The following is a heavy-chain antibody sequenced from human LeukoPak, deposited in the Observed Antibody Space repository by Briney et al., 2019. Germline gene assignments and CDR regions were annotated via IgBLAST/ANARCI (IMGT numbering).Heavy chain of an antibody. CDR3: ATQSSALMGDAFDI. CDR2: MNPNSGNT. Sequence: ASVKVSCKASGYTFTSYDINWVRQATGQGLEWVGWMNPNSGNTAYAQKFQGRVTMTRNTSISTAYMELSSLRAEDTAVYYCATQSSALMGDAFDIWGQGTMVTVSS. V-gene: IGHV1-8*01. D-gene: IGHD2-8*01. J-gene: IGHJ3*02. CDR1: GYTFTSYD.